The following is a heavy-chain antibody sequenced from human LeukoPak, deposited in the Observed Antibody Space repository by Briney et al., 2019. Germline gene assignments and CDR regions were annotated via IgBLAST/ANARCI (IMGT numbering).Heavy chain of an antibody. CDR1: GGSISSSSYY. D-gene: IGHD2-2*01. V-gene: IGHV4-39*07. Sequence: SETLSLTCTVSGGSISSSSYYWGWIRQPPGKGLEWIGSIYYSGSTYYNPSLKSRVTISVDTSKNQFSLKLSSVTAADTAVYYCARVKVVPAANIDYWGQGTLVTVSS. CDR3: ARVKVVPAANIDY. J-gene: IGHJ4*02. CDR2: IYYSGST.